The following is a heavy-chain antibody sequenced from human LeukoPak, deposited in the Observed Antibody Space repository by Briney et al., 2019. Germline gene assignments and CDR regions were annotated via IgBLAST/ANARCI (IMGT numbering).Heavy chain of an antibody. Sequence: SGTSLRLFCAASGFTFSTYDMHWVRQATGKGLEWVSAIGTAGDTYYPGSVKGRFTISRENAKNSLYLQMNSLRAGDTAVYYCARGFAATTYYYYYGMDVWGQGTTVTVSS. D-gene: IGHD5-12*01. CDR2: IGTAGDT. CDR3: ARGFAATTYYYYYGMDV. CDR1: GFTFSTYD. J-gene: IGHJ6*02. V-gene: IGHV3-13*01.